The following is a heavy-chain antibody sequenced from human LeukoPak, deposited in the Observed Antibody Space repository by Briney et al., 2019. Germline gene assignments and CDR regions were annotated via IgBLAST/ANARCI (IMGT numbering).Heavy chain of an antibody. Sequence: SETLSLTCTVSGGSISSYYWSWIRQPPGKGLEWIGYIYYSGSTNYNPSLKSRVTISVDTSKNQFSLKLSSVTAADTAVYYCARGWKAYYYDSSGYYDYWSQGTLVTVSS. CDR1: GGSISSYY. CDR2: IYYSGST. V-gene: IGHV4-59*01. D-gene: IGHD3-22*01. J-gene: IGHJ4*02. CDR3: ARGWKAYYYDSSGYYDY.